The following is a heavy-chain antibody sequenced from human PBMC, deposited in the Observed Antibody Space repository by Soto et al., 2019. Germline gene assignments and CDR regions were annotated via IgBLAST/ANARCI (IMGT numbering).Heavy chain of an antibody. CDR1: GFSLSTSGVG. J-gene: IGHJ3*02. CDR3: AHRNDILTGYLDAFDI. V-gene: IGHV2-5*01. CDR2: IYWNDDK. D-gene: IGHD3-9*01. Sequence: GSGPTLVNPTQTLTLTCTFSGFSLSTSGVGVGWIRQPPGKALEWLALIYWNDDKRYSPSLKSRLTITKDTSKNQVVLTMTNMDPVDTATYYCAHRNDILTGYLDAFDIWGQGTMVTVSS.